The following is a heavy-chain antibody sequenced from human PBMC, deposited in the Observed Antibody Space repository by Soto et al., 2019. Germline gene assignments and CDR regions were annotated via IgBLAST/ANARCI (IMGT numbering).Heavy chain of an antibody. Sequence: PGGSLRLSCAASGFTFSNAAMSRVRQAPGKGREWVGRIKSKTDGETTDYAAPVKGRFTISRGDSKNTLYLQMNSLKTEDTAVYYCTTEGPGYCSGGSCRAFDYWGQGTLVTVSS. CDR3: TTEGPGYCSGGSCRAFDY. CDR1: GFTFSNAA. CDR2: IKSKTDGETT. V-gene: IGHV3-15*01. J-gene: IGHJ4*02. D-gene: IGHD2-15*01.